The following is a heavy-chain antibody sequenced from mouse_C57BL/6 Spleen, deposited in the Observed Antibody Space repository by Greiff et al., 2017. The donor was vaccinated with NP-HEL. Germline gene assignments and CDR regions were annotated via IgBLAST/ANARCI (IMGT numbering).Heavy chain of an antibody. CDR2: INPNSGST. CDR1: GYTFTSYW. J-gene: IGHJ4*01. V-gene: IGHV1-64*01. Sequence: QVQLQQPGAELVKPGASVKLSCKASGYTFTSYWMHWVKQRPGQGLEWIGMINPNSGSTNYNEKFKSKATLTVDKSSSTAYMQLSSLTSEDSAVYYCARRSTYYAMDYWGQGTSVTVSS. D-gene: IGHD5-1*01. CDR3: ARRSTYYAMDY.